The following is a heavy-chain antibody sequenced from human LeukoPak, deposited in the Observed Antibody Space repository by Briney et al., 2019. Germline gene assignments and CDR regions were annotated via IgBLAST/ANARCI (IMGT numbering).Heavy chain of an antibody. J-gene: IGHJ4*02. CDR3: ARGPSRVKGISGL. CDR1: GGSISSSSYY. D-gene: IGHD6-13*01. CDR2: IYYSGST. V-gene: IGHV4-39*01. Sequence: PSETLSLTCTVSGGSISSSSYYWGWIRQPPGKELEWIGSIYYSGSTYYNPSLKSRVTISVDTSKNQFSLKLSSVTAADTAVYYCARGPSRVKGISGLWGQGTLVTVSS.